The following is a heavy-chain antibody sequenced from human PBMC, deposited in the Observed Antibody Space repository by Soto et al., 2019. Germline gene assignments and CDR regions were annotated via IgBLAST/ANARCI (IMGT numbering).Heavy chain of an antibody. D-gene: IGHD3-10*01. J-gene: IGHJ6*02. CDR2: ISYDGSNK. CDR3: AKGLLWFGELPFGMDV. V-gene: IGHV3-30*18. Sequence: QVQLVESGGGVVQPGRSLRLSCAASGFTFSSYGMHWVRQAPGKGLEWVAVISYDGSNKYYADSVKGRFTISRDNSKNTLYLQMNSLRAEDTAVYYCAKGLLWFGELPFGMDVWGQGTTVTVSS. CDR1: GFTFSSYG.